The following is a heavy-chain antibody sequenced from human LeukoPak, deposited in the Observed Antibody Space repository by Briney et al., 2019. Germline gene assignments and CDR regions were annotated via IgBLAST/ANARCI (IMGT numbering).Heavy chain of an antibody. CDR2: IKQDGSEK. CDR3: ARDPDSLYYYDSSGRDY. V-gene: IGHV3-7*01. CDR1: GFTFSSYW. Sequence: GGSLRLSCAASGFTFSSYWMSWVRQAPGKGLEWVANIKQDGSEKYYVDSVKGRFTISRDNAKNSLYLQMNSLRAEDTAVYYCARDPDSLYYYDSSGRDYWRQGTLVTVSS. J-gene: IGHJ4*02. D-gene: IGHD3-22*01.